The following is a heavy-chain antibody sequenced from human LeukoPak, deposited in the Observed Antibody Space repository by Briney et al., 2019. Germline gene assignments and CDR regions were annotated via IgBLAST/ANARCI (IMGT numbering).Heavy chain of an antibody. V-gene: IGHV4-4*07. D-gene: IGHD4-23*01. CDR3: ARVSVVTEAFDI. Sequence: SETLSLTCTVSGGSISSYYWSWIRQPAGKGLEWIGRIYTSGSPNYNPSLKSRVTMSVDTSKNQFSLKLSSVTAADTALYYCARVSVVTEAFDIWGQGTMVTVSS. J-gene: IGHJ3*02. CDR1: GGSISSYY. CDR2: IYTSGSP.